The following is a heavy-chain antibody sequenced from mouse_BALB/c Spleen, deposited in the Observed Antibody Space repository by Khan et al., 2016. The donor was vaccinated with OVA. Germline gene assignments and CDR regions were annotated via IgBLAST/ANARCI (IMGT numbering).Heavy chain of an antibody. CDR3: TKHGFVAWFTY. CDR2: IDPFSGGT. V-gene: IGHV1S135*01. D-gene: IGHD1-3*01. J-gene: IGHJ3*01. CDR1: GYSFTNYY. Sequence: VQLKQSGPELMKPGASVKISCKASGYSFTNYYIHWVIQSHGKSLEWIGYIDPFSGGTTYNQKFKGKATLTVDKSSSTAYIHLSNLTSEDSAVYYCTKHGFVAWFTYWDQGTLVTVFA.